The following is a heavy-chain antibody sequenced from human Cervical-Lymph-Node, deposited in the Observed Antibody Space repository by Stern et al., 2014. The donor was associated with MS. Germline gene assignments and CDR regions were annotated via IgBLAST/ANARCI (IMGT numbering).Heavy chain of an antibody. CDR1: GYTFSGDW. V-gene: IGHV5-51*01. CDR2: VYPGDSEA. D-gene: IGHD6-13*01. CDR3: ARQHVAAAGLGYLDP. Sequence: EVQLVESGAEVKKSGESLKISCKGSGYTFSGDWIAWVRQMPGRVLEWMGLVYPGDSEAIYSPSFQGHVTISVDRSASTAYLQWRSLKASDTAIYYCARQHVAAAGLGYLDPWGQGTLVTVSS. J-gene: IGHJ5*02.